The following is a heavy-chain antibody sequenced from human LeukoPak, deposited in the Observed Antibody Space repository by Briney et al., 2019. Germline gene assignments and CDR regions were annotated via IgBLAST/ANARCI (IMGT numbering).Heavy chain of an antibody. CDR2: ISYDGSNK. D-gene: IGHD3-3*01. CDR1: GFTFSSYA. Sequence: GGSLRLSCAASGFTFSSYAMHWVRQAPGKGLEWVAVISYDGSNKYYADSVKGRFTISRDNSKNTLYLQMNSLRAGDTAVYYCASGQFLEWLSGFDYWGQGTLVTVSS. V-gene: IGHV3-30-3*01. CDR3: ASGQFLEWLSGFDY. J-gene: IGHJ4*02.